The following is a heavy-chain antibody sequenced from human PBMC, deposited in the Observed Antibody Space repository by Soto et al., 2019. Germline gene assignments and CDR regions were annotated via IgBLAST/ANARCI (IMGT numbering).Heavy chain of an antibody. Sequence: SETLSLTCTVSGAPINSDYWSWIRQSPGKGPEWIGYIYHIGSTDYNPSLKSRVTISIDKSKNQFSLNLRSVTAADTAVYFCARFTYKSGFNWFDPWGQGTQVTVSS. CDR2: IYHIGST. J-gene: IGHJ5*02. V-gene: IGHV4-59*01. CDR1: GAPINSDY. CDR3: ARFTYKSGFNWFDP. D-gene: IGHD5-12*01.